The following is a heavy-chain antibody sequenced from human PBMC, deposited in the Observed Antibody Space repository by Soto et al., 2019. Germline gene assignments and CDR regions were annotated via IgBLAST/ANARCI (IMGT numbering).Heavy chain of an antibody. CDR2: IYPGDSDT. CDR3: ARVMNDFRDAFDI. Sequence: PGESLKISCKGSGYSFTSYWIGWVRQMPGKGLEWMGIIYPGDSDTRYSPSFQGQVTISADKSISTAYLQWSSLKASDTAMYYCARVMNDFRDAFDIWGQGTMVTVSS. V-gene: IGHV5-51*01. J-gene: IGHJ3*02. CDR1: GYSFTSYW. D-gene: IGHD3-3*01.